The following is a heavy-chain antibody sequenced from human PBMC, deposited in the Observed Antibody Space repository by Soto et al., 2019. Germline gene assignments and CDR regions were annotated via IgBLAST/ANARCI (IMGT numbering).Heavy chain of an antibody. Sequence: DVQLLESGGGLVQPGGSLTLSCAASRFIFSDYAMNWVRQAPGKGLEWVSSIGGGNTDRYYADSVKGRFIISRDNSKNTMYLQMNSLRDDDTAVYYCAKDAVSYTGKWDLFDSWGQGTLVTVSS. V-gene: IGHV3-23*01. CDR1: RFIFSDYA. J-gene: IGHJ5*01. CDR3: AKDAVSYTGKWDLFDS. D-gene: IGHD1-26*01. CDR2: IGGGNTDR.